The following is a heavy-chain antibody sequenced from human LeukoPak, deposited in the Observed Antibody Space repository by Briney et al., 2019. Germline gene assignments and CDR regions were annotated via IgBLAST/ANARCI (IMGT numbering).Heavy chain of an antibody. CDR3: ARPILLWFGEDHDAFDI. J-gene: IGHJ3*02. CDR1: GYTFTGYY. V-gene: IGHV1-2*06. D-gene: IGHD3-10*01. CDR2: INPNSGGT. Sequence: ASVKVSCKASGYTFTGYYMHWVRQAPGRRLEWMGRINPNSGGTNYAQKFQGRVTMTRDTSISTAYMELSRLRSDDTAVYYCARPILLWFGEDHDAFDIWGQGTMVTVSS.